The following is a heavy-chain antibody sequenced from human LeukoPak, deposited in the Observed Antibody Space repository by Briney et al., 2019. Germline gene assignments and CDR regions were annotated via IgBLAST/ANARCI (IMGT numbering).Heavy chain of an antibody. CDR1: GGSISSGGYS. CDR3: ARKNYYYYNGLDV. Sequence: SQTLSLTCAVSGGSISSGGYSWSWIRQPPGKGLEWIGYIYHSGSTYYNPSLKSRVTTSVDTSTNQFSLKLNSVTAADAAVYYCARKNYYYYNGLDVWGQGTTVTVSS. CDR2: IYHSGST. J-gene: IGHJ6*02. V-gene: IGHV4-30-2*01.